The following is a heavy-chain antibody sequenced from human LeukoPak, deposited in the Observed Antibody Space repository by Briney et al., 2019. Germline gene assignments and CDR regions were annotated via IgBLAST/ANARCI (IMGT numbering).Heavy chain of an antibody. D-gene: IGHD6-13*01. Sequence: SVKVSCKASGGTFSSYAISWVRQAPGQGLEWMGRIIPILGIANYAQKFQGRVTITADKSTSTAYMELSSLRSEDTAVYYCARDFGQQLPRSGYFQHWGQGTLVTVSS. CDR3: ARDFGQQLPRSGYFQH. J-gene: IGHJ1*01. V-gene: IGHV1-69*04. CDR2: IIPILGIA. CDR1: GGTFSSYA.